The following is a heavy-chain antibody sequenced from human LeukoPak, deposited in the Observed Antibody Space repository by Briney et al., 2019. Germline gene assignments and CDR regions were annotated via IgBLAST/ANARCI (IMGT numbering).Heavy chain of an antibody. CDR2: IYSGGST. CDR1: GFTVSSNY. Sequence: PGGSLRLSCAASGFTVSSNYMSWVRQAPGKGLEWVSVIYSGGSTYYADSVKGRFTISRDNSKNTLYLQMNSLRAEDTAVYYCARVGDSSGYYGYYYYYYGMDVWGQGTTVTVSS. V-gene: IGHV3-53*01. D-gene: IGHD3-22*01. J-gene: IGHJ6*02. CDR3: ARVGDSSGYYGYYYYYYGMDV.